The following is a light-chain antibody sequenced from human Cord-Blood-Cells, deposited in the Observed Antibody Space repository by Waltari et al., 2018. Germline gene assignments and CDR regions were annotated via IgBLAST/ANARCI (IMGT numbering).Light chain of an antibody. Sequence: DIQMTQSPSTLSASVGDSVTITFRASQSISSWLDWYQQKPGKAPKLLSYDASSLESGVQSRFSGSGSGTEFTLTISSLQPDDFATYYCQQYNSYPWTFGQGTKVEIK. CDR3: QQYNSYPWT. V-gene: IGKV1-5*01. J-gene: IGKJ1*01. CDR1: QSISSW. CDR2: DAS.